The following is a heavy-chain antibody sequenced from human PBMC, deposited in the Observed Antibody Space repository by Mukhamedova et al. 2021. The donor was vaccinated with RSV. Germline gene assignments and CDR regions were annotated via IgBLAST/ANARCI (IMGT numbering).Heavy chain of an antibody. Sequence: GLEWIGEINHSGSTNYNPSLKSRVTISVDTSKNQFSLKLSSVTAADTAVYYCARFPPPVAGTDYCGQGTLVTFSS. D-gene: IGHD6-19*01. J-gene: IGHJ4*02. CDR2: INHSGST. V-gene: IGHV4-34*01. CDR3: ARFPPPVAGTDY.